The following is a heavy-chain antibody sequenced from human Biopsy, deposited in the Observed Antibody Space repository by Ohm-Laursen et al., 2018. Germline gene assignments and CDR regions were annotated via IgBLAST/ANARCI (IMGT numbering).Heavy chain of an antibody. CDR2: INHRGST. J-gene: IGHJ6*02. CDR3: ARAVDYYDPYYYYGLDV. Sequence: SDTLSLTCAVYGGSFSGYYWSWIRQPPGKELEWIGGINHRGSTNYNPSLKSRVTISVDTSKNQFSLKLRSVTAADTAVYYCARAVDYYDPYYYYGLDVWGQGTTVTVSS. D-gene: IGHD3-16*01. CDR1: GGSFSGYY. V-gene: IGHV4-34*01.